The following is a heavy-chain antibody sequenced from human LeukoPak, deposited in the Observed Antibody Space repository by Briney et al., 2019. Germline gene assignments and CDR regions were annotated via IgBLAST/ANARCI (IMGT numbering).Heavy chain of an antibody. V-gene: IGHV3-74*01. Sequence: GGSLRLSCAASGFTFSSHWMHWVRQAPGKGLFWVSRISDDGTNTNYADSVKGRFTISRDNDKNTLYLQMNSLRAEDTAVYYCARIIVGATGIDYWGQGTLVGVSS. D-gene: IGHD1-26*01. J-gene: IGHJ4*02. CDR1: GFTFSSHW. CDR2: ISDDGTNT. CDR3: ARIIVGATGIDY.